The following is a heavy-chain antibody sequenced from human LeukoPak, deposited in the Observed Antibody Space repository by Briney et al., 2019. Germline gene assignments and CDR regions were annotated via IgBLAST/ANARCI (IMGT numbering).Heavy chain of an antibody. D-gene: IGHD3-10*01. CDR3: ARETSYYYGSGSYSSFDY. CDR1: GGSISNYY. Sequence: SETLSLTCTVSGGSISNYYWSWIRQSPGKGLEWIGYIYYSGSTNYNPSLKTRVTISVDTSKNQFSLKLSSVTPEDTAVYYCARETSYYYGSGSYSSFDYWGQGTLVTVSS. J-gene: IGHJ4*02. CDR2: IYYSGST. V-gene: IGHV4-59*12.